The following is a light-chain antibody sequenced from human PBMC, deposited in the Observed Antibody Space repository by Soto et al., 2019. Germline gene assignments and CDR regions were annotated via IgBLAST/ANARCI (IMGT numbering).Light chain of an antibody. J-gene: IGLJ3*02. CDR2: SNT. V-gene: IGLV1-40*01. Sequence: QAVVTQPPSVSGAPGQRVTISCTGSNSNIGAGYDVHWYQQYPGTAPKLLIYSNTNRPSGVPDRFSASKSGTSASLAITGLQAEDEAYYYCQSYESGWGVFGGGTKVTVL. CDR3: QSYESGWGV. CDR1: NSNIGAGYD.